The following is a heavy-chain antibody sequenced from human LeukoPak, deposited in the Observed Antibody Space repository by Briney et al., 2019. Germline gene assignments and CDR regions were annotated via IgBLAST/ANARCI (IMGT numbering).Heavy chain of an antibody. CDR3: ARRSEWLRGREFDY. CDR1: GFTVSTDF. J-gene: IGHJ4*02. V-gene: IGHV4-34*01. Sequence: GSLRLSCAASGFTVSTDFMSWVRQPPGKGLEWIGEINHSGSTNYNPSLKSRVTISVDTSKNQFSLKLSSVTAADTAVYYCARRSEWLRGREFDYWGQGTLVTVSS. CDR2: INHSGST. D-gene: IGHD5-12*01.